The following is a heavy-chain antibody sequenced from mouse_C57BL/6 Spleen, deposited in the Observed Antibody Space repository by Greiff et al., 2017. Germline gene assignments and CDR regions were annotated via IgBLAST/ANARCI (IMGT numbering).Heavy chain of an antibody. V-gene: IGHV1-55*01. Sequence: QVQLKQPGAELVKPGASVKMSCKASGYTFTSYWITWVKQRPGQGLEWIGDIYPGSGSTNYNEKFKSKATLTVDTSSSTAYMQLSSLTSEDSAVYYCASDSGSRYYYAMDYWGQGTSVTVSS. D-gene: IGHD1-1*01. J-gene: IGHJ4*01. CDR3: ASDSGSRYYYAMDY. CDR1: GYTFTSYW. CDR2: IYPGSGST.